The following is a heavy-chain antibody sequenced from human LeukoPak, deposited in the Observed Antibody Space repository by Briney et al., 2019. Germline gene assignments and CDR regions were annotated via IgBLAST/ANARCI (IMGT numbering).Heavy chain of an antibody. CDR1: GGSISIYY. CDR3: ARGEEYYFDY. CDR2: FYYSGST. V-gene: IGHV4-59*01. Sequence: SETLSLTCTVSGGSISIYYWSWIRQPPGKGLEWIGNFYYSGSTNYNPSLESRVTISVDTSKNQFSLKLTSVTAADTAVYCCARGEEYYFDYWGQGTLVTVSS. J-gene: IGHJ4*02. D-gene: IGHD6-6*01.